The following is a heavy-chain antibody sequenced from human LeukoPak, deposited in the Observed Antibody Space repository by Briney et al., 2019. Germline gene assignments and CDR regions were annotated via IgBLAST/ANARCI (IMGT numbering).Heavy chain of an antibody. Sequence: ASVKVSCKASGYTFTSNDINWVRQATGQGLEWMGWMNPNSNNTGYAQKFQGRVSMTMNTSISTAYMELSSLRSEDTAVYYCARGRTMVRGVIRSPDFWSQGTLVTVSS. J-gene: IGHJ4*02. D-gene: IGHD3-10*01. CDR1: GYTFTSND. CDR3: ARGRTMVRGVIRSPDF. V-gene: IGHV1-8*02. CDR2: MNPNSNNT.